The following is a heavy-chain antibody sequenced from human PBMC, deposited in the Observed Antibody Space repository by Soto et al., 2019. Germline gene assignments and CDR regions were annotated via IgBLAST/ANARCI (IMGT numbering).Heavy chain of an antibody. D-gene: IGHD3-16*01. CDR3: ARLRAVRRSGGPGGWFDP. CDR2: IYHSGST. CDR1: GGSISSSNW. J-gene: IGHJ5*02. Sequence: LSLTCAVSGGSISSSNWWSWVRQPPGKGLEWIGEIYHSGSTNYNPSLKSRVTISVDKSKNQFSLKLSSVTAADTAVYYCARLRAVRRSGGPGGWFDPWGQGTLVTVSS. V-gene: IGHV4-4*02.